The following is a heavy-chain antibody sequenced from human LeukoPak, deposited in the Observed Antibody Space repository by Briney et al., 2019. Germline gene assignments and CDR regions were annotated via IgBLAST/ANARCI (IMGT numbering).Heavy chain of an antibody. D-gene: IGHD3-16*01. Sequence: SETLSLTCTVSGGSISSYYWSWIRQPAGKGLEWIGRIRASGSTNYNPSLGGRVTMSVDTSKNQFSLNLTSVTAADTAVYHCARDLGYNWFGPWGQGTLVTVSS. J-gene: IGHJ5*02. CDR3: ARDLGYNWFGP. CDR2: IRASGST. V-gene: IGHV4-4*07. CDR1: GGSISSYY.